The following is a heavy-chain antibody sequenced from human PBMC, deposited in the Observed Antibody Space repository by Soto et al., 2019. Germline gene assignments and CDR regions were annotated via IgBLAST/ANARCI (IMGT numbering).Heavy chain of an antibody. CDR1: GYSFTNYA. CDR3: ARAYCSPTICYTSDY. Sequence: ASVKVSCKASGYSFTNYAMHWVRQAPGQRPEWMGRISLGSGGTKLSQNFQGRLSLTRDTSANIAYMELSSLRSEDTAMYYCARAYCSPTICYTSDYWGQGTQVTVSS. CDR2: ISLGSGGT. J-gene: IGHJ4*02. D-gene: IGHD2-2*02. V-gene: IGHV1-3*01.